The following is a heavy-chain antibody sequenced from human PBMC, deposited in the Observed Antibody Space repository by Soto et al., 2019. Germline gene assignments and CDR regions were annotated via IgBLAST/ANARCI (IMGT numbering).Heavy chain of an antibody. Sequence: EVQLLESGGGLVQPGGSLSLSCAASGFNIGSSAWSWVRQAPGKGLDWVSTIGGNGVTTFYADSAKGRFTIARDMSRNTVFLQMSSRRAADTALYYCAKSSRYCSGGGCFYYFDYWGQGTLVTVSS. CDR3: AKSSRYCSGGGCFYYFDY. CDR2: IGGNGVTT. D-gene: IGHD2-15*01. V-gene: IGHV3-23*01. J-gene: IGHJ4*02. CDR1: GFNIGSSA.